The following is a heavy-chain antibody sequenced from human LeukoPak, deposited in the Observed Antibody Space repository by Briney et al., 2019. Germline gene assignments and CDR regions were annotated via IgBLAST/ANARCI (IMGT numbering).Heavy chain of an antibody. CDR3: AKAGGVLYYYGMDV. J-gene: IGHJ6*02. CDR1: GFTFSSYA. Sequence: GGSLRLSCAASGFTFSSYAMSWVRQAPGKGLEWVSAISGSGVTTYYADSVKGRFTISRDNSKSTLYLQINSLRAEDTAIYYCAKAGGVLYYYGMDVWGQGTTVTVSS. CDR2: ISGSGVTT. V-gene: IGHV3-23*01. D-gene: IGHD3-16*01.